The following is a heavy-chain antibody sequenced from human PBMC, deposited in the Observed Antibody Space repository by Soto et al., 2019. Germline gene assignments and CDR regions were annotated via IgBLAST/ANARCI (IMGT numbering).Heavy chain of an antibody. CDR3: ARGGYSGYDYRTFDY. Sequence: VGSLRLSCAASGFTFSSYEMNWVRQAPGKGLEWVSYISSSGSTIYYADSVKGRFTISRDNAKNSLYLQMNSLRAEDTAVYYCARGGYSGYDYRTFDYWGQGTLVTV. D-gene: IGHD5-12*01. CDR1: GFTFSSYE. V-gene: IGHV3-48*03. J-gene: IGHJ4*02. CDR2: ISSSGSTI.